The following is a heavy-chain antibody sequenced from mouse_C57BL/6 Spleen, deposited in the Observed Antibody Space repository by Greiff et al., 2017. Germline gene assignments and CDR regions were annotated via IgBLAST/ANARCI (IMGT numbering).Heavy chain of an antibody. V-gene: IGHV1-78*01. CDR1: GYTFTDHT. Sequence: QVQLQQSDAELVKPGASVKISCKVSGYTFTDHTIHWMKQRPEQGLEWIGYIYPRDGSTKYNEKFKGKATLTADKSSSTAYMQLNSLTSEDSAVYFCARAGPYYYGGSPWFAYWGQGTLVTVSA. CDR2: IYPRDGST. CDR3: ARAGPYYYGGSPWFAY. J-gene: IGHJ3*01. D-gene: IGHD1-1*01.